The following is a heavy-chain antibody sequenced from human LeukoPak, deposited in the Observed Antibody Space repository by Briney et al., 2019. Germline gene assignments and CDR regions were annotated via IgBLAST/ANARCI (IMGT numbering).Heavy chain of an antibody. D-gene: IGHD3-10*01. CDR1: GFTFSTYA. CDR2: ISGSGGST. CDR3: AKSYGSGSYIGGGIDY. J-gene: IGHJ4*02. V-gene: IGHV3-23*01. Sequence: GGSLRLSCAASGFTFSTYAMSWVRQAPGKGLEWVSSISGSGGSTYYADSVKGRFTISRDNSKNTLYLQMNSLRAEDTAVYYCAKSYGSGSYIGGGIDYWGQGTLVTVSS.